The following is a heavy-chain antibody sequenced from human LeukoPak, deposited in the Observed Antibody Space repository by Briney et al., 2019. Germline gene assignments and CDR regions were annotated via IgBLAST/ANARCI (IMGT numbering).Heavy chain of an antibody. CDR3: ATRGSYVGVYDY. V-gene: IGHV3-48*02. Sequence: GGSLRLSCAASGFTFSSYSMNWVRQAPGKGLEWVSYISSSSSTIYYADSVRGRFTISRDNAKNSLYLQMNSLRDEDTAVYYCATRGSYVGVYDYWGQGALVTVSS. J-gene: IGHJ4*02. CDR2: ISSSSSTI. D-gene: IGHD1-26*01. CDR1: GFTFSSYS.